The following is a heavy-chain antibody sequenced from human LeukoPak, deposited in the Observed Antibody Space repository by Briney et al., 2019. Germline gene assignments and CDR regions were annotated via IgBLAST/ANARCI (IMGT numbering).Heavy chain of an antibody. CDR3: AARPPRLVIGPFDY. CDR1: GFTFSSYS. CDR2: ISGSGDDT. Sequence: PGGSLRLSCAASGFTFSSYSMGWVRQAPGKGLEWVSTISGSGDDTYYLDSVKGRFTVSRDNSKNTLYLQMNSLRVDDTALYYCAARPPRLVIGPFDYWGQGTLVTVSS. D-gene: IGHD2-21*01. J-gene: IGHJ4*02. V-gene: IGHV3-23*01.